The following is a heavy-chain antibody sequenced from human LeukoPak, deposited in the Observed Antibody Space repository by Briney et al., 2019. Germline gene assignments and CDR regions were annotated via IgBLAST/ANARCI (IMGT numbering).Heavy chain of an antibody. J-gene: IGHJ6*02. Sequence: GGSLRLSCAASGFTFGSYSMNWVRQAPGKGLEWVSYISSSSSTIYYADSVKGRFTISRDNAKNSLYLQMNSLRDEDTAVYYCAREIKGYCSSTSCYTLYYYYGVDVWGQGTTVTVSS. CDR1: GFTFGSYS. CDR3: AREIKGYCSSTSCYTLYYYYGVDV. D-gene: IGHD2-2*02. V-gene: IGHV3-48*02. CDR2: ISSSSSTI.